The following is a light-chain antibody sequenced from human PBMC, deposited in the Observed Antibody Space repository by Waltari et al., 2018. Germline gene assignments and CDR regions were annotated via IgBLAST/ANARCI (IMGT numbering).Light chain of an antibody. CDR3: SSYTSSSTLTV. Sequence: QSALTQPASVSGSPGQSITISCTGTSSDVGGYNYVSWYQQHPGKAPKLMIYDVINRPSVVSNRFSGSKSGNTASLTISGLQAEDEADYYCSSYTSSSTLTVFGGGTQLTVL. V-gene: IGLV2-14*03. J-gene: IGLJ7*01. CDR1: SSDVGGYNY. CDR2: DVI.